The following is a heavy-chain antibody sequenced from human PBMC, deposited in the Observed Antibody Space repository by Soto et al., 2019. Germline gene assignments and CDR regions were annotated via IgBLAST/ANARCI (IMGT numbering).Heavy chain of an antibody. D-gene: IGHD6-6*01. V-gene: IGHV1-46*01. CDR1: GYTFTSYY. J-gene: IGHJ4*02. CDR3: ARDAFFVAYSSSAPFDY. Sequence: QVQLVQSGAEVKKPGASVKVSCKASGYTFTSYYMHWVRQAPGQGLEWMGIINPSGGSTSYAQKFQGRVTMTRDTSTSTVYMELSSLRSEDTAVYYCARDAFFVAYSSSAPFDYWGQGTLVTVSS. CDR2: INPSGGST.